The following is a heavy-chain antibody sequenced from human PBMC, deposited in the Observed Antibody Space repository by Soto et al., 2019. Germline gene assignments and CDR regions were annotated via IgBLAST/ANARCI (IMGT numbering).Heavy chain of an antibody. CDR1: GGSVGSGSYY. CDR2: IYYSGST. Sequence: SETLSLTCTVSGGSVGSGSYYWSWIRQPPGKGLEWIGYIYYSGSTNYNPSLKGRFTISRDNAKNSVYLQMNSLRAEDTAIYYCVRRIGLWGQGTLVTVSS. J-gene: IGHJ4*02. CDR3: VRRIGL. V-gene: IGHV4-61*01.